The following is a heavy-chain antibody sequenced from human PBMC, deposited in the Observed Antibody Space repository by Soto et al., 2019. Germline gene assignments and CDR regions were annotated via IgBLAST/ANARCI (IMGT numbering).Heavy chain of an antibody. V-gene: IGHV1-18*01. D-gene: IGHD6-13*01. Sequence: ASVKVSCKASGYTFTNYGISWVRQAPGQGLEWMGWISAYNGNTNYAQKLQGRVTMTTDTSTSTAYMELRSLRSDDTAVYYCARDKIPRIAAAGITGYWGQGTLVTVSS. CDR2: ISAYNGNT. J-gene: IGHJ4*02. CDR3: ARDKIPRIAAAGITGY. CDR1: GYTFTNYG.